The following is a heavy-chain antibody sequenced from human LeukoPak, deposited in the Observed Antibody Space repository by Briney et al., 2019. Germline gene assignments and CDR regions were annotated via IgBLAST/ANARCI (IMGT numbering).Heavy chain of an antibody. CDR2: IYHSGST. V-gene: IGHV4-38-2*02. CDR1: GYSISSGYY. CDR3: ARDRSGFERLGVTGYFDY. J-gene: IGHJ4*02. Sequence: PSETLSLTCTVSGYSISSGYYWGWIRQPPGKGLEWIGSIYHSGSTYYNPSLKSRVTISVDTSKNQFSLKLSSVTAADTAVYYRARDRSGFERLGVTGYFDYWGQGTLVTVSS. D-gene: IGHD3-10*01.